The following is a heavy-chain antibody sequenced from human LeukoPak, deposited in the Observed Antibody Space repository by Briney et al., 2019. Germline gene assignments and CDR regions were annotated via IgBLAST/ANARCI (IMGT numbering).Heavy chain of an antibody. CDR2: ISSSSSYI. V-gene: IGHV3-21*01. D-gene: IGHD3-10*01. CDR3: AISGLYGSGSWTFDP. J-gene: IGHJ5*02. CDR1: GFTFSSYS. Sequence: GGSLRLSCAASGFTFSSYSMNWVRQAPGKGLEWVSSISSSSSYIYYADSVKGRFNISRDNAKNSLYLQMNSLRAEDTAVYYCAISGLYGSGSWTFDPWGQGTLVTVSS.